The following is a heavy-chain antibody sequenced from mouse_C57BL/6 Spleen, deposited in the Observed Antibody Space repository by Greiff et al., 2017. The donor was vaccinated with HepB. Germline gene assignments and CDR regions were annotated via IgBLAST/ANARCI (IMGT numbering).Heavy chain of an antibody. V-gene: IGHV5-4*01. CDR2: ISDGGSYT. D-gene: IGHD1-1*02. CDR3: ARDYYGNYWDY. Sequence: EVKLVESGGGLVKPGGSLKLSCAASGFTFSSYAMSWVRQTPEKRLEWVATISDGGSYTYYPDNVKGRFTISRDNAKNNLYLQMSHLKSEDTAMYYCARDYYGNYWDYWGQGTTLTVSS. J-gene: IGHJ2*01. CDR1: GFTFSSYA.